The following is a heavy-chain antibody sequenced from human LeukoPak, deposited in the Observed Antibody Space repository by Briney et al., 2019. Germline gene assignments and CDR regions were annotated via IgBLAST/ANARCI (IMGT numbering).Heavy chain of an antibody. CDR2: IGAYNGNT. V-gene: IGHV1-18*01. CDR3: ARDGDYYDSSGLDY. D-gene: IGHD3-22*01. CDR1: GYTCTSYG. J-gene: IGHJ4*02. Sequence: ASVTVSCKASGYTCTSYGNSWVRQAPGQEHEWMGWIGAYNGNTNYAQKLQGRVTMTTDTSTSTAYMELRSLRSDDTAVYYCARDGDYYDSSGLDYWGQGTLVTVSS.